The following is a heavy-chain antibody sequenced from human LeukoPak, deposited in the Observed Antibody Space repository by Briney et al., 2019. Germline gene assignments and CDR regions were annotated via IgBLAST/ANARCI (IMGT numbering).Heavy chain of an antibody. V-gene: IGHV4-39*07. CDR1: GGSISSSSYY. CDR2: IYYSGST. Sequence: SETLSLTCTVSGGSISSSSYYWGWIRQPPGKGLEWIGSIYYSGSTYYNSSLKSRVTISVDTSKNQFSLKLSSVTAADTAVYYCASLSCLKRGWGCYFDYWGQGTLVTVSS. D-gene: IGHD2-8*02. CDR3: ASLSCLKRGWGCYFDY. J-gene: IGHJ4*02.